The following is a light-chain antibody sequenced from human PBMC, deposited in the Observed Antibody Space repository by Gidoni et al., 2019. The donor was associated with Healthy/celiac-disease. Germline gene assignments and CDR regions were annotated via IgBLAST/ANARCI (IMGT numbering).Light chain of an antibody. CDR2: LGS. Sequence: IVMTQSPLSLPVTPGEPASISCRSSQSLLHSNGYNYLDWYLQKPGQSPQLLIYLGSNRASGVPDRFRGSGSGTDFTLKISRVEAEDVGVYYCMQALQTPVTFGPGTKVDIK. V-gene: IGKV2-28*01. CDR3: MQALQTPVT. J-gene: IGKJ3*01. CDR1: QSLLHSNGYNY.